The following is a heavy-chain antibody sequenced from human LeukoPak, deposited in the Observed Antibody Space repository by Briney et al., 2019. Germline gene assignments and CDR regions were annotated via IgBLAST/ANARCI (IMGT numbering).Heavy chain of an antibody. Sequence: PSETLSLNCTVSGASISSYYWSWIRQPPGKGLEWIGDIYYSGSIKYNPSLKSRVTMSVDTSKNQFSLKLSSVTAADTAIYYCARENPSGYYNRPIDYWGQGTLVTVSS. CDR3: ARENPSGYYNRPIDY. D-gene: IGHD3-22*01. CDR1: GASISSYY. V-gene: IGHV4-59*01. CDR2: IYYSGSI. J-gene: IGHJ4*02.